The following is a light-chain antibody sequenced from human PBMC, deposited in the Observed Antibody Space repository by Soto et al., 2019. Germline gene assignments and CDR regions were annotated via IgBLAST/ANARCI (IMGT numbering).Light chain of an antibody. J-gene: IGKJ4*01. CDR2: DAS. CDR3: EQRSNWPPALT. CDR1: QSVGTF. Sequence: EIVLTQSPATLSLSPGERATLSCRASQSVGTFLAWYQHKPGQAPRLLIYDASNRATGVPARFSGSGSGTDFTLTINSLEPEDFAVYYCEQRSNWPPALTFGGGTKVEIK. V-gene: IGKV3-11*01.